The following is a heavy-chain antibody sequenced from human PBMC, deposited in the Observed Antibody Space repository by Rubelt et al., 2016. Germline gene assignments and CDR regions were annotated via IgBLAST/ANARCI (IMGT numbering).Heavy chain of an antibody. J-gene: IGHJ5*02. Sequence: QVQLQQWGAGLLKPSETLSLTCAVYGGSFSGYYWSWIRQPPGKGLEWIGEINHSGSPNYNPSLKSRVTISVDTAKNQFSLKLSSVTAAGTAVYYCARGGRYYGSGSYQRHNWFDPWGQGTLVTVSS. CDR3: ARGGRYYGSGSYQRHNWFDP. D-gene: IGHD3-10*01. CDR2: INHSGSP. V-gene: IGHV4-34*01. CDR1: GGSFSGYY.